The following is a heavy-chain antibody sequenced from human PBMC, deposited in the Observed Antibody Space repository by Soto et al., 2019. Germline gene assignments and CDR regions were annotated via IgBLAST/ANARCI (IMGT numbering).Heavy chain of an antibody. J-gene: IGHJ6*02. CDR1: GFTLGDYA. CDR2: IRSKAYCGTT. Sequence: PGGSLRLSCTASGFTLGDYAMSWVRQAPGKGLEWVGFIRSKAYCGTTEYAASVKGRCTISRDDSKSIAYLQMNSLKTEDTAVYYCTRETATYYYGSGSSPGMDVWGQGTTVTVSS. V-gene: IGHV3-49*04. D-gene: IGHD3-10*01. CDR3: TRETATYYYGSGSSPGMDV.